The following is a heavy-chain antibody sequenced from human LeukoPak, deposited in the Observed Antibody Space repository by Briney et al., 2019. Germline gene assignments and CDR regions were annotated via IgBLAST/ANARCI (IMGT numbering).Heavy chain of an antibody. CDR1: GFTVSSTY. D-gene: IGHD6-13*01. Sequence: PGGSLRLSCTASGFTVSSTYMSWVRQAPGKGLEWVSVIYNDGSPYYADSVRDRFTISRDNSKNTVDLQLSRLRAEDTAVYFCARGLLAAGTFDSWGQGTLVTVSS. V-gene: IGHV3-66*01. CDR2: IYNDGSP. CDR3: ARGLLAAGTFDS. J-gene: IGHJ4*02.